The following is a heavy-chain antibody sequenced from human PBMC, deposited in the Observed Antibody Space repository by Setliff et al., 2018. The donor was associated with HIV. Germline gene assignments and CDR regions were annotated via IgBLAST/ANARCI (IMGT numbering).Heavy chain of an antibody. CDR1: GFTFTSYS. V-gene: IGHV3-48*01. CDR3: ATYGYSSGWSWTNYYMDV. Sequence: PGGSLRLSCAASGFTFTSYSMNWVRQAPGKGLEWISYITSTGSTIFYADSVKGRFTISRDNDKNSVHLQMTSLRAEDTAVYYCATYGYSSGWSWTNYYMDVWGKGTTVTVSS. J-gene: IGHJ6*03. CDR2: ITSTGSTI. D-gene: IGHD6-19*01.